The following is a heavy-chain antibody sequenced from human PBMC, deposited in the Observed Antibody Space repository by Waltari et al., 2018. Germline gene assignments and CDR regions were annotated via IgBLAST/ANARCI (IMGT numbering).Heavy chain of an antibody. D-gene: IGHD2-21*02. J-gene: IGHJ2*01. CDR2: ITNSGAT. Sequence: EEQLVESGGGLIQPGGSLSLSCAASGFTFSSSGMRWARQAPGKGLEWVSYITNSGATHYADSLRGRFIVSRDNAKSSLYLQMNSLRAEDTALYYCARGYCGGDCSSSARYVDIWGRGTLVSVSS. CDR3: ARGYCGGDCSSSARYVDI. CDR1: GFTFSSSG. V-gene: IGHV3-48*04.